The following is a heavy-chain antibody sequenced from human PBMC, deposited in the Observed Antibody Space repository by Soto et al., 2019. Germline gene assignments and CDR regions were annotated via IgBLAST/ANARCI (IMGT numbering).Heavy chain of an antibody. D-gene: IGHD3-10*01. V-gene: IGHV1-69*02. CDR3: APSYGAGSTHFDS. Sequence: QVQLVQSGAEVMKPGSSVRVSCTTSGGTFNVYTINWVRPAPGQGLEWVGRVNPIVGMSNSAQKFPGRVTINEDKSPNIASMDLSRLKSEDTAVYYCAPSYGAGSTHFDSWGQGTLVTVSS. J-gene: IGHJ4*02. CDR2: VNPIVGMS. CDR1: GGTFNVYT.